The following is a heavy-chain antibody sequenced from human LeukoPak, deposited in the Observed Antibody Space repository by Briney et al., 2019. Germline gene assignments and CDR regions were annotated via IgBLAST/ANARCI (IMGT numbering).Heavy chain of an antibody. J-gene: IGHJ4*02. D-gene: IGHD4/OR15-4a*01. CDR1: GGTLSSYA. CDR2: IIPIFGTA. V-gene: IGHV1-69*06. Sequence: SVKVSCKASGGTLSSYAISWVRQAPGQGLEWMGGIIPIFGTANYAQKFQGRVTITADKSTSTAYMELSSLRSEHTAVYYCARDQGSYGDFDYWGQGTLVTVSS. CDR3: ARDQGSYGDFDY.